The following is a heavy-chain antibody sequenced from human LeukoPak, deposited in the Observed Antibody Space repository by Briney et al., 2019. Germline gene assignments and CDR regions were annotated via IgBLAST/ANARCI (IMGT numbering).Heavy chain of an antibody. J-gene: IGHJ4*02. V-gene: IGHV4-39*01. Sequence: SETPSLTCNVSGGSISSSRYYWGWIRQSPGKGLEWIGSIFYSGNTYYNPSLQSRVTISVDTSKNQFSLKLSSVTAADTAVYYCARTLGQQLVNFDYWGQGALVTVSS. CDR1: GGSISSSRYY. D-gene: IGHD6-13*01. CDR3: ARTLGQQLVNFDY. CDR2: IFYSGNT.